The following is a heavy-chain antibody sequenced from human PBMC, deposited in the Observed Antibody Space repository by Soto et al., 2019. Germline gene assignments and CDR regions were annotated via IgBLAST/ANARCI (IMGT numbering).Heavy chain of an antibody. Sequence: QVQLVESGGGVVQPGRSLRLSCAASGFTFSSYGMHWVRQAPGKGLEWVAVISYDGSNKYYADSVKGRFTISRDNSKNALEPQMNSLRAEDTAVYYCAKDLRIAAAGTFDYWGQGRLVTVSS. J-gene: IGHJ4*02. D-gene: IGHD6-13*01. CDR1: GFTFSSYG. CDR3: AKDLRIAAAGTFDY. CDR2: ISYDGSNK. V-gene: IGHV3-30*18.